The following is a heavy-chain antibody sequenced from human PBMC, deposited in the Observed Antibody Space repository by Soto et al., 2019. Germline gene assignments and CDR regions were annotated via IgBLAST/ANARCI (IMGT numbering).Heavy chain of an antibody. J-gene: IGHJ4*02. CDR1: GDSISTYY. CDR2: TYITGDT. CDR3: AREYTETVDGPTPFYYDF. Sequence: SETLSLTCRVSGDSISTYYWSWIRQSAGKGLEWIGRTYITGDTNYNPSLKSRVTMSLDASKYQLSLHLSSVTAADTALYYCAREYTETVDGPTPFYYDFWGQGTPVTVSS. V-gene: IGHV4-4*07. D-gene: IGHD6-19*01.